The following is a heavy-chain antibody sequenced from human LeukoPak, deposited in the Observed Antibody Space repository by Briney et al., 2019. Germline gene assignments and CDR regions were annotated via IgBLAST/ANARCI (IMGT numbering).Heavy chain of an antibody. J-gene: IGHJ4*02. CDR3: ARAVVVARGLMAYFDY. D-gene: IGHD3-10*01. Sequence: ASVTVSCKASGGTFSFYAINWVQQAPGQGLEWMGRIIPIPGMANYARKFQGRVTITADSSTSTAYMEVSSLRSEDTAVYYCARAVVVARGLMAYFDYWGQGTLVTVSS. CDR2: IIPIPGMA. V-gene: IGHV1-69*04. CDR1: GGTFSFYA.